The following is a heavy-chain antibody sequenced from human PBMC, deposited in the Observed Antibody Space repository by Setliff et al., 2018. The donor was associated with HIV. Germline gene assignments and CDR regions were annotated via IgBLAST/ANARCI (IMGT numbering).Heavy chain of an antibody. CDR3: ARVRGFFGEARPPPDY. V-gene: IGHV4-61*09. J-gene: IGHJ4*02. CDR2: IYTGGSP. CDR1: GGSISRGRYY. Sequence: PSETLSLTCTVSGGSISRGRYYGSWIRPPAGKGLEWIGHIYTGGSPNYNPSLMSRVTISIDTSTDQLSLKLSSGTAADTAVYYCARVRGFFGEARPPPDYWGQGALVTVSS. D-gene: IGHD3-10*01.